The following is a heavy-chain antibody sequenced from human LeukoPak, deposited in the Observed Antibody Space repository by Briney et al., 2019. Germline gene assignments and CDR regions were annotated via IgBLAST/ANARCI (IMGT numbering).Heavy chain of an antibody. CDR3: ARDSGGWGEIDY. Sequence: SQTLSLTCTVSGDSISSGDYYWSWIRQPPGKGLEWIGYIYYSGSTYYNPSLKSRVTISVDTSKNQFSLKLSSVTAADTAVYYCARDSGGWGEIDYWGQGTLVTVSS. J-gene: IGHJ4*02. V-gene: IGHV4-30-4*08. CDR1: GDSISSGDYY. CDR2: IYYSGST. D-gene: IGHD1-26*01.